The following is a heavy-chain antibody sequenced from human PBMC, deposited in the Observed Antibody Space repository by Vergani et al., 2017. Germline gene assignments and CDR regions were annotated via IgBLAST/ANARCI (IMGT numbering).Heavy chain of an antibody. Sequence: VQLVQSGTEVKKPGASVKIACKTSGYTFTNHHLHWVRQAPGQGLEWMGIITPGGSTDYGPKFQGRATMTRNKSTRTVYMEFTGLRSDDTAMYYCTRTSSISGSYYNGEWDYWGQGTLVVVSS. CDR3: TRTSSISGSYYNGEWDY. CDR2: ITPGGST. J-gene: IGHJ4*02. V-gene: IGHV1-46*03. CDR1: GYTFTNHH. D-gene: IGHD3-10*01.